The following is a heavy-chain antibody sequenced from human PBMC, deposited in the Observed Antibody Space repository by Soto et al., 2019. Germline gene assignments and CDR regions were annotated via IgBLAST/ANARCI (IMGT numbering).Heavy chain of an antibody. V-gene: IGHV2-26*01. Sequence: VTLKESGPVLVKPTETLTLTCTVSGFSLSDPRMGVTWIRQPPGKALEWLAHIFWDDEKSYSTSLKSRLFISKDTSKSQVVLTVTNMDPVDTATYYCARTTEMTRGFDAFDLWGQGTMVTVSS. CDR1: GFSLSDPRMG. CDR3: ARTTEMTRGFDAFDL. CDR2: IFWDDEK. J-gene: IGHJ3*01. D-gene: IGHD4-17*01.